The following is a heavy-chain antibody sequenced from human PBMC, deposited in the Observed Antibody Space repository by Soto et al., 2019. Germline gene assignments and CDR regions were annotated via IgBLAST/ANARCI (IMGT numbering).Heavy chain of an antibody. J-gene: IGHJ4*02. Sequence: QVQLVQSGAEVKKPGSSVKVSCKASGGTFSSYAISWVRQAPGQGLEWMGGIIPIFGTANYAQKFQGRVTITADESTSTADRELSSLRSEDTAVYYCARRGVDYGGNHGAGIDYWGQGTLVTVSS. V-gene: IGHV1-69*12. CDR3: ARRGVDYGGNHGAGIDY. CDR1: GGTFSSYA. CDR2: IIPIFGTA. D-gene: IGHD4-17*01.